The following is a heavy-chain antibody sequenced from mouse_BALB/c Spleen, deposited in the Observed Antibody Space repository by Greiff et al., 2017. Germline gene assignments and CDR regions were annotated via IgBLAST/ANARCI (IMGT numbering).Heavy chain of an antibody. J-gene: IGHJ4*01. CDR1: GFSLTDYG. Sequence: QVQLQQSGPGLVAPSQSLSITCTVSGFSLTDYGVSWVRQPPGKGLEWMGVIWGGGSTYYNSALKSRLSISKDNSKSQVFLKMNSLQTDDTAMYYWAKSGGAYYRYPYAMDYWGQGTSVTVSS. CDR3: AKSGGAYYRYPYAMDY. D-gene: IGHD2-14*01. CDR2: IWGGGST. V-gene: IGHV2-6-5*01.